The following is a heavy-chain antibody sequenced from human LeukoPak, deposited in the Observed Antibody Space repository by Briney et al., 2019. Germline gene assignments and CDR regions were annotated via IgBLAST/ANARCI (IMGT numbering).Heavy chain of an antibody. CDR2: MNPNSGNT. V-gene: IGHV1-8*01. Sequence: GASVKVSCKASGYTFTSYDINWVRQATGQGLEWMGWMNPNSGNTGYAQKFQGRVTMTRNTSISTAYMELSSLRSEDTAVYYCARDPSRGYCSGGSCYQNDYWGQGTLVTVSS. D-gene: IGHD2-15*01. CDR3: ARDPSRGYCSGGSCYQNDY. J-gene: IGHJ4*02. CDR1: GYTFTSYD.